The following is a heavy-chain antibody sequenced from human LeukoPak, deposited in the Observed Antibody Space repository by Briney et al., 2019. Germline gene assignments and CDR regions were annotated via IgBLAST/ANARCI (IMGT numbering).Heavy chain of an antibody. CDR3: ARGSAAGFDY. V-gene: IGHV4-59*11. Sequence: SEALSLTCTVSGGSISSHYWSWIRQPPGKGLEWIGYVYDSGSTNYKPSLKSRVTISLDTSKNQFSLKLSSGTAADTAVYYCARGSAAGFDYWGQGTLVTVSS. CDR1: GGSISSHY. CDR2: VYDSGST. D-gene: IGHD6-13*01. J-gene: IGHJ4*02.